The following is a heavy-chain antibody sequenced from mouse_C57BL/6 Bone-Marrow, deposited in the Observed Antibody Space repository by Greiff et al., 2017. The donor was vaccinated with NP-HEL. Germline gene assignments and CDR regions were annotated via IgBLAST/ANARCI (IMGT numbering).Heavy chain of an antibody. CDR3: ARYIYRFAY. Sequence: QVHVKQSGAELARPGASVKLSCKASGYTFTSYGISWVKQRTGQGLEWIGEIYPRSGNTYYNEKFKGKATLTADKSSSTAYMERRSLTSEDSAVYFCARYIYRFAYWGQGTLVTVSA. V-gene: IGHV1-81*01. CDR2: IYPRSGNT. D-gene: IGHD1-3*01. J-gene: IGHJ3*01. CDR1: GYTFTSYG.